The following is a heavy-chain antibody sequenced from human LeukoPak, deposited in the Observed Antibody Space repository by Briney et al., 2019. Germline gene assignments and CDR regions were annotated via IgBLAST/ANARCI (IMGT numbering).Heavy chain of an antibody. CDR1: GVSFNNAW. V-gene: IGHV3-15*01. Sequence: GGSLRLSCAASGVSFNNAWMSWVRQAPGKGLEWVGRSLSKADGGTIDYAAPVKGRFTISRDDLKTTLYLQMNSLKIEDTAVYYCTTNHFSWGQGTLVTVSS. CDR2: SLSKADGGTI. J-gene: IGHJ4*02. CDR3: TTNHFS. D-gene: IGHD3-3*02.